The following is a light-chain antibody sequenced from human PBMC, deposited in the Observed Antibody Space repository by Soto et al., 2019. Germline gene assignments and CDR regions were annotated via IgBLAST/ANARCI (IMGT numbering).Light chain of an antibody. CDR2: AAS. Sequence: DIQMTQSPSSLSASVGDRVTITCRASQSISVYLNWYQQKTGKAPKLLIYAASSLQSGVPSRFSGSGSGTDFTLTINSLQPEDFATYYCQQSYSTPRTFGQGTKLEIK. J-gene: IGKJ2*01. CDR1: QSISVY. CDR3: QQSYSTPRT. V-gene: IGKV1-39*01.